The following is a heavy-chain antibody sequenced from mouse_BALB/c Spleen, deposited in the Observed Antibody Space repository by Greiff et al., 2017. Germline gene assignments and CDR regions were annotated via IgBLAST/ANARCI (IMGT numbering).Heavy chain of an antibody. CDR3: ARSVDYDGSFAY. CDR1: GFTFSSFG. CDR2: ISSGSSTI. D-gene: IGHD2-4*01. Sequence: EVQLVESGGGLVQPGGSRKLSCAASGFTFSSFGMHWVRQAPEKGLEWVVYISSGSSTIYYADTVKGRFTISRDNPKNTLFLQMTSLRSEDTAMYYCARSVDYDGSFAYWGQGTLVTVSA. V-gene: IGHV5-17*02. J-gene: IGHJ3*01.